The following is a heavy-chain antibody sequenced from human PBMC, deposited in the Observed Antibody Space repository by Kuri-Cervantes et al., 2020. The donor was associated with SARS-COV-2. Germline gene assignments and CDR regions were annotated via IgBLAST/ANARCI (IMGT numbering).Heavy chain of an antibody. J-gene: IGHJ6*02. CDR2: IIPIFGTA. V-gene: IGHV1-69*06. CDR1: GGTFSSYA. CDR3: ARRVVRGFIPYYYYGMDV. D-gene: IGHD3-10*01. Sequence: SVKVSCKASGGTFSSYAISWVRQAPGQGLEWMGGIIPIFGTANYAQKFQGRVTITADKSTSTAYMELSSLRSEDTAVYYCARRVVRGFIPYYYYGMDVWGQGTTVTVSS.